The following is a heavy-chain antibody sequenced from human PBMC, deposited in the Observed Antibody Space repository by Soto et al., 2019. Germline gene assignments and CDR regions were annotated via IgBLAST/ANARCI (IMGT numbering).Heavy chain of an antibody. CDR2: IYYSGTT. V-gene: IGHV4-31*03. D-gene: IGHD5-12*01. CDR1: GGSISSGGYY. J-gene: IGHJ4*02. CDR3: ARSDGYNFDY. Sequence: QVQLQESGPGLVKPSQTLSLTCTVSGGSISSGGYYWSWIRQHPGKGLEWIGYIYYSGTTYYNPSLKSRVAISVDTSKAQFSLNLSSVTAADTAVYYCARSDGYNFDYWGQGTLVTVSS.